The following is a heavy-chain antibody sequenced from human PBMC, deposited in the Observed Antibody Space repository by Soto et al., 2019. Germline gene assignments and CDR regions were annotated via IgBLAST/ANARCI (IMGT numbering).Heavy chain of an antibody. CDR3: AASHGATGGYFDY. CDR1: GFTFSSYA. D-gene: IGHD1-26*01. V-gene: IGHV3-30-3*01. J-gene: IGHJ4*02. CDR2: ISYDGSNK. Sequence: SLRLSCAASGFTFSSYAMHWVRQAPGKGLEWVAVISYDGSNKYYADSVKGRFTISRDNSKNTLYLQMNSLRAEDTAVYYCAASHGATGGYFDYWGQGTLVTVSS.